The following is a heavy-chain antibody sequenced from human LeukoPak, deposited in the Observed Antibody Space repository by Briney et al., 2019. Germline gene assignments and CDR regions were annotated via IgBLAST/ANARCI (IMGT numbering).Heavy chain of an antibody. Sequence: PGGSLRLSCAASGFTFSSYWMSWVRQAPGKGLEWVANIKQDGSEKYYVDSVKGRFTISRDNAKNSLYLQMNSLRAEDTAVYYCARVVQDLSSGYYRLDYWGQGTLVTVSS. CDR1: GFTFSSYW. CDR2: IKQDGSEK. V-gene: IGHV3-7*01. CDR3: ARVVQDLSSGYYRLDY. D-gene: IGHD3-22*01. J-gene: IGHJ4*02.